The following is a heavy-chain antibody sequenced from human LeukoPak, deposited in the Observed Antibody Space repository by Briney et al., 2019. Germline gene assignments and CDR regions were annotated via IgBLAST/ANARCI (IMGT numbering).Heavy chain of an antibody. D-gene: IGHD3-22*01. CDR3: ARARSFNGYYYDSSGYYPPYYYYYYMDV. CDR2: ISAYNGNT. CDR1: GYTFTSYG. V-gene: IGHV1-18*01. J-gene: IGHJ6*03. Sequence: VASVKVSCKASGYTFTSYGISWVRQAPGQGLEWMGWISAYNGNTNYARKLQGRVTMTTDTSTSTAYMELRSLRSDDTAVYYCARARSFNGYYYDSSGYYPPYYYYYYMDVWGKGTTVTVSS.